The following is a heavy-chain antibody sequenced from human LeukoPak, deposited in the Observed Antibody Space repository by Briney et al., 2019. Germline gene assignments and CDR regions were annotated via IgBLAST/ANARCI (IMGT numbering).Heavy chain of an antibody. CDR3: ARGRSIAVAGTGGYYYYGMDV. Sequence: GGSLRLSCAASGFTFSSYEMNWVRQAPGKGLEWVSYISSSGITIYYADSVKGRFTISRDNAKNSLYLQMNSLRAEDTAVYYCARGRSIAVAGTGGYYYYGMDVWGKGTTVTVSS. D-gene: IGHD6-19*01. V-gene: IGHV3-48*03. J-gene: IGHJ6*04. CDR1: GFTFSSYE. CDR2: ISSSGITI.